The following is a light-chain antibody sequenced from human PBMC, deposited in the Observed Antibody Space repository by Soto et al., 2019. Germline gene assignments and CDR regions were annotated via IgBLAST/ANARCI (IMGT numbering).Light chain of an antibody. J-gene: IGKJ5*01. CDR3: QQSYDSLSIT. CDR2: AAS. V-gene: IGKV1-39*01. CDR1: QSIFNY. Sequence: DTQMTQSPSSLSASVGDSIIITCRASQSIFNYLNWYQQKPGKAPELLIYAASSLQSGVPSRFSGSGSGTDFTLTISSLQPEDFATYYCQQSYDSLSITFGQGTRLEIQ.